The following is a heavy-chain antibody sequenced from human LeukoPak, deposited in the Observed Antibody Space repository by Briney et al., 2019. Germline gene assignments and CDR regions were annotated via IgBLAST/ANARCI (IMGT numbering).Heavy chain of an antibody. V-gene: IGHV4-31*03. CDR1: GGSITSGDYY. CDR2: IYYSGSA. D-gene: IGHD5-12*01. CDR3: ARGSGYEYYYYYGMDV. J-gene: IGHJ6*02. Sequence: PSETLSLTCTVTGGSITSGDYYWSWIRQVPGKGLEWIGYIYYSGSAYYNPSLKSRVTISVDTSKNQFSLKLSSVTAADTAVYYCARGSGYEYYYYYGMDVWGQGTTVTVSS.